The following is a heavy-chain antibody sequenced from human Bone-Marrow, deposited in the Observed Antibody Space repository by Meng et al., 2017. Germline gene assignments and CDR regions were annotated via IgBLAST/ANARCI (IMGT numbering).Heavy chain of an antibody. Sequence: SETLSPTCTVSGGSISSSSYYWGWIRQPPGKGLEWIGSIYYSGSTYYNPSLKSRVTISVDTSKNQFSLKLSSVTAADTAVYYCARDGGSSWYLLGYFDYWGQGTLVTVSS. V-gene: IGHV4-39*07. CDR2: IYYSGST. D-gene: IGHD6-13*01. J-gene: IGHJ4*02. CDR1: GGSISSSSYY. CDR3: ARDGGSSWYLLGYFDY.